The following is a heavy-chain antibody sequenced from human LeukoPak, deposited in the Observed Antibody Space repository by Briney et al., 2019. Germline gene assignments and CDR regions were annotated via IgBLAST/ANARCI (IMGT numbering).Heavy chain of an antibody. V-gene: IGHV1-69*02. J-gene: IGHJ3*02. CDR1: GGTFSSYT. CDR3: ASPSLRGTMIVVAPMGDAFDI. Sequence: GASVKVSCKASGGTFSSYTISWVRQAPGQGLEWMGRIIPILGIANHAQKFQGRVTITADKSTSTAYMELSSLRSEDTAVYYCASPSLRGTMIVVAPMGDAFDIWGQGTMVTVSS. CDR2: IIPILGIA. D-gene: IGHD3-22*01.